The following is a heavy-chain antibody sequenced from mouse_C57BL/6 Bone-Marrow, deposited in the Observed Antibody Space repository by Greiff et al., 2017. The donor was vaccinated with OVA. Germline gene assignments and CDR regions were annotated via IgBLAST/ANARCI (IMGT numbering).Heavy chain of an antibody. D-gene: IGHD2-4*01. CDR3: ARCDYPYYYAMDY. J-gene: IGHJ4*01. CDR2: IDPSDSYT. CDR1: GYTFTSYW. Sequence: QVQLQQPGAELVMPGASVKLSCKASGYTFTSYWMHWVKQRPGQGLEWIGEIDPSDSYTNYNQKFKGKSTLTVDKSSSTAYMQLSSLTSEDSAVYYCARCDYPYYYAMDYWGQGTSVTVSS. V-gene: IGHV1-69*01.